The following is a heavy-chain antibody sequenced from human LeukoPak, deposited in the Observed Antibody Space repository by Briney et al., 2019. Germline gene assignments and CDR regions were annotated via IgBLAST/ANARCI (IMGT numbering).Heavy chain of an antibody. CDR2: ISYDGSNK. CDR1: GFTFSSYA. J-gene: IGHJ4*02. Sequence: GGSLRLSCAASGFTFSSYAMHWVRQAPGKGLEWVAVISYDGSNKYYADSVKGRFTISRDNSKNTLYLLMNSLRAEDTAVYYCARDLYYDILTGSFDYWGQGTLVTVSS. CDR3: ARDLYYDILTGSFDY. V-gene: IGHV3-30-3*01. D-gene: IGHD3-9*01.